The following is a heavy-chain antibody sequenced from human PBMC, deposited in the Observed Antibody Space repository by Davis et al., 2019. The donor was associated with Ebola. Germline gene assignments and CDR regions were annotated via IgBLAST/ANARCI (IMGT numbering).Heavy chain of an antibody. CDR3: ARGGEAAPFDL. Sequence: AASVKVSCKASGGTFSSYAISWVRQAPGHRPEWMGGLIPLSTSTHYAQKFQDRLKITADTSSTTTYMELISLKSDDTAVYYCARGGEAAPFDLWGRGTLVTVS. V-gene: IGHV1-69*06. CDR1: GGTFSSYA. CDR2: LIPLSTST. D-gene: IGHD3-10*01. J-gene: IGHJ2*01.